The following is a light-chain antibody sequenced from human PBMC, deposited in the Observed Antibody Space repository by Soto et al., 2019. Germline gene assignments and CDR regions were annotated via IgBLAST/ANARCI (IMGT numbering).Light chain of an antibody. V-gene: IGKV3-11*01. Sequence: VLTQSPPTLSLSPGERATLSCRASQSIGDSLAWYQQRPGQAPRLLIYDASSRATAIPARFSGSGSGTDFTLTISSLEPEDFAIYHCQQRSDWPLTFVGGTKVEIK. CDR1: QSIGDS. CDR3: QQRSDWPLT. J-gene: IGKJ4*01. CDR2: DAS.